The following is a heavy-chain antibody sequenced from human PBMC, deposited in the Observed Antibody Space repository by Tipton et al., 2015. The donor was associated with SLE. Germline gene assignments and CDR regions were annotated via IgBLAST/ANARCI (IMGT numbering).Heavy chain of an antibody. CDR2: IKEDGSEK. D-gene: IGHD2-2*01. CDR3: AREEGYQLLSAYYYYYMDV. V-gene: IGHV3-7*01. CDR1: GFTFSNSW. J-gene: IGHJ6*03. Sequence: GSLRLSCAASGFTFSNSWMNWVRLAPGKGLEWVANIKEDGSEKHYVDSVKDRLTISRDNAKNSLYLQMNSLRAEDTAVYYCAREEGYQLLSAYYYYYMDVWGKGTTVTVSS.